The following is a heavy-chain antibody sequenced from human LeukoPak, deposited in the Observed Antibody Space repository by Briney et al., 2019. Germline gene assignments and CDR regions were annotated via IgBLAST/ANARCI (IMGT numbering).Heavy chain of an antibody. Sequence: ASVEVSCKASGYPFTSYYVHWVRQAPGQGLEWMGTINPASGTTDNAPKFQGRVTMTRDMSTSTVYMQLRSLRSEDTAVYFCARGGAGTEDFWGQGTLVTVSS. CDR1: GYPFTSYY. D-gene: IGHD1-1*01. J-gene: IGHJ4*02. CDR3: ARGGAGTEDF. CDR2: INPASGTT. V-gene: IGHV1-46*01.